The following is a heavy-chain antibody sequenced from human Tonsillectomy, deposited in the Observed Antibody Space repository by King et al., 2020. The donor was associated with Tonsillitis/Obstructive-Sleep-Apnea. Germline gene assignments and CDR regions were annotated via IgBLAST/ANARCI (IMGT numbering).Heavy chain of an antibody. CDR2: ISYDGSNK. CDR3: AREGCSSTSCYYYYYSSMDV. D-gene: IGHD2-2*01. Sequence: VQLVESGGGVVQPGRSLRLSCAASGFTFSSYAMHWVRQAPGKGLEWVAVISYDGSNKYYADSVKGRFTISRDNSKNTLYLQMNSLRAEDTAVYYCAREGCSSTSCYYYYYSSMDVWGQGTTVTVSS. J-gene: IGHJ6*02. V-gene: IGHV3-30*04. CDR1: GFTFSSYA.